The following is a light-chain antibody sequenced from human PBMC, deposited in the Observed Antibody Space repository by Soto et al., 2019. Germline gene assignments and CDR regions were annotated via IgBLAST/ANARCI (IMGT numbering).Light chain of an antibody. J-gene: IGKJ2*01. CDR2: DVS. V-gene: IGKV3-11*01. Sequence: EIVLTQSPATLSLSPGERATLSCRASQSVGSYLAWYQQKPGQAPRLLIYDVSNRATGIPARFSGSGSGTDFTLTISSLEPEDFAVYYCQQRSNWPPYTFGQGTKLEIK. CDR3: QQRSNWPPYT. CDR1: QSVGSY.